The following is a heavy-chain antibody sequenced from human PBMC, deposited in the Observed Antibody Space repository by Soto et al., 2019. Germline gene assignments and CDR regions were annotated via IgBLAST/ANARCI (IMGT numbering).Heavy chain of an antibody. D-gene: IGHD1-1*01. J-gene: IGHJ4*02. CDR3: ARARRTTQMGGNYFDY. CDR2: IIPILGIA. Sequence: GASVKVSCKASGGTFSSYTISWVRQAPGQGLEWMGRIIPILGIANYAQKFQGRVTITADKSTSTAYMELSSLRSEDTAVYYCARARRTTQMGGNYFDYWGQGTLVTVSS. CDR1: GGTFSSYT. V-gene: IGHV1-69*02.